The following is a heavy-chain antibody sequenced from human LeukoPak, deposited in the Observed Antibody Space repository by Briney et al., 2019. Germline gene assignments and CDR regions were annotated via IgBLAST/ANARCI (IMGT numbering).Heavy chain of an antibody. CDR2: INDSGTI. V-gene: IGHV4-34*01. CDR1: GGSFSNYY. Sequence: SETLSLTCAVYGGSFSNYYWSWIRQSPGKGLEWIGEINDSGTINYNPSLMSRVTISVDKSKNQFSLKLSSVTAADTAVYYCARLKFYDSTGYSPGHYMDVWGKGTTVTVSS. D-gene: IGHD3-22*01. CDR3: ARLKFYDSTGYSPGHYMDV. J-gene: IGHJ6*03.